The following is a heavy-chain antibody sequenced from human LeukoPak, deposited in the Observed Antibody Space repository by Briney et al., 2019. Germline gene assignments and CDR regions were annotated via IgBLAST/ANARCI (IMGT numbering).Heavy chain of an antibody. CDR1: GFTFSSYA. CDR2: ISYDGSNK. D-gene: IGHD1-26*01. CDR3: AREDLKGATA. V-gene: IGHV3-30*14. Sequence: PGGSLRLSCAASGFTFSSYAMHWVRQAPGKGLEWVAVISYDGSNKYYADSVKGRFTISRDNSKNTLYLQMNSLRAEDTAVYCCAREDLKGATAWGQGTLVTVSS. J-gene: IGHJ5*02.